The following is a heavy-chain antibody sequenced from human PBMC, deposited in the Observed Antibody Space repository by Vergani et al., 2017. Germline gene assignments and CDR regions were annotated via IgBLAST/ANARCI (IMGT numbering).Heavy chain of an antibody. CDR2: IYSGGST. CDR3: ASRCGGDCYYY. D-gene: IGHD2-21*02. J-gene: IGHJ4*02. V-gene: IGHV3-66*01. Sequence: EVQLVESGGGLIQPGGSLRLSCAASGFTFSSYAMSWVRQAPGKGLEWVSVIYSGGSTYYADSVKGRFTISRDNSKNTLYLQMNSLRAEDTAVYYCASRCGGDCYYYWGQGTLVTVSS. CDR1: GFTFSSYA.